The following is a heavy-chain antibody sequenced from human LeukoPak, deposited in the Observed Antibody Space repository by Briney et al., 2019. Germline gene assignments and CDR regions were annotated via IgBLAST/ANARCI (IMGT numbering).Heavy chain of an antibody. CDR3: AKSYYDFLFDY. V-gene: IGHV3-23*01. J-gene: IGHJ4*02. CDR1: GFPFSSYA. Sequence: GGSLRLSCAASGFPFSSYAMSWLRQAPGKGLEWVSAISGSGGSTYYADSVQGRFTISRDNSKNTLYLQMNSLRAEDTAVYYCAKSYYDFLFDYWGQGTLVTVSS. D-gene: IGHD3-3*01. CDR2: ISGSGGST.